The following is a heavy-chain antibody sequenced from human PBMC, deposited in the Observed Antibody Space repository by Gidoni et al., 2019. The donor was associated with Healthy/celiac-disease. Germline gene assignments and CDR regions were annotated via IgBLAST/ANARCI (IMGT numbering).Heavy chain of an antibody. V-gene: IGHV4-61*01. D-gene: IGHD3-3*01. Sequence: QVQLQESGPGLVKPSETLSLTCTVSGGSVSRGSHYWSWIRQPPGKGLEWIGYIYYSRSTNYNPSLKSRVTISVDTSKNQFSLKLSSVTAADTAVYYCARAEQRIGIFGVVIPDAFDIWGQGTMVTVFS. J-gene: IGHJ3*02. CDR2: IYYSRST. CDR3: ARAEQRIGIFGVVIPDAFDI. CDR1: GGSVSRGSHY.